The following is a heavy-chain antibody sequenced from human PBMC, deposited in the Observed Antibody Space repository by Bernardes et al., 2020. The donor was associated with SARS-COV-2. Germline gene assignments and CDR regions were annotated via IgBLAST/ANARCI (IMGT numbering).Heavy chain of an antibody. V-gene: IGHV3-66*01. Sequence: GGSLRLSCAASGLTVSDNYMTWVRQAPGKGLEWVALMYSGGSTYYAASVKGRLTVSRDNSKNTLYLQMDRLRAEDTAIYYCASVMATWDRGLVSSTYYFYGLDAWGQGTTVTVS. CDR1: GLTVSDNY. J-gene: IGHJ6*02. D-gene: IGHD3-10*01. CDR3: ASVMATWDRGLVSSTYYFYGLDA. CDR2: MYSGGST.